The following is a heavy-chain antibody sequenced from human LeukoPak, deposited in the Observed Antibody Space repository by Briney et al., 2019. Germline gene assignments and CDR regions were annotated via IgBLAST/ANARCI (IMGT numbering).Heavy chain of an antibody. D-gene: IGHD4-17*01. CDR1: GYTFTSYD. J-gene: IGHJ4*02. CDR2: MNPNSGNT. Sequence: ASVKVSCKAPGYTFTSYDINWVRQATGQGLEWMGWMNPNSGNTGYAQKFQGRVTMTRNTSISTAYMELSSLRSEDTAVYYCARGQMTTPYYFDYWGQGTLVTVSS. V-gene: IGHV1-8*01. CDR3: ARGQMTTPYYFDY.